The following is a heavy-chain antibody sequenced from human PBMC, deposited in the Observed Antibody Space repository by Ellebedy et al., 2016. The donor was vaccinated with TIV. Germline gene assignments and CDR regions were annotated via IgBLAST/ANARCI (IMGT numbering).Heavy chain of an antibody. CDR2: INQDGSAK. CDR1: GFTFSRNW. V-gene: IGHV3-7*04. Sequence: PGGSLRHSCAASGFTFSRNWMSWVRQAPGKGLEWVANINQDGSAKYYVDSVKGRFTISRENAKNALFLQMDGLRVDDSAVYYCVGFGVFNLWGQGAPVTVSS. D-gene: IGHD3-3*01. CDR3: VGFGVFNL. J-gene: IGHJ5*02.